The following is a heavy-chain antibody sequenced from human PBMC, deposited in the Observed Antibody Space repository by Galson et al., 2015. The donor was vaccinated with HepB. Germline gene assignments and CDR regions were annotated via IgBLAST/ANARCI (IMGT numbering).Heavy chain of an antibody. CDR1: EFTFSSYA. Sequence: SLRLSCAASEFTFSSYAMHWVRQAPGKGLEYVSAISSNGGSTYYANSVKGRFTISRDNSKNTLYLQMGSLRAEDMAVYYCARSENYYGSGSNYDAFDIWGQGTMVTVSS. CDR3: ARSENYYGSGSNYDAFDI. J-gene: IGHJ3*02. CDR2: ISSNGGST. D-gene: IGHD3-10*01. V-gene: IGHV3-64*01.